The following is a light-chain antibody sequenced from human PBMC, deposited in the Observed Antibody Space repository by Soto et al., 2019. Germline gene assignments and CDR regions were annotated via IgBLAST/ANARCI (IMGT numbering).Light chain of an antibody. CDR2: AAS. CDR3: QQSYSTPRT. CDR1: DKMSRY. Sequence: DIQLIQSPSSLSASVGDRVTITCRANDKMSRYLNWYQQKPGKAPKLLIYAASNLQSGVPSRFSGSGSGADFTFTISSLQPEDSATYYCQQSYSTPRTFGQGTKVEVK. V-gene: IGKV1-39*01. J-gene: IGKJ1*01.